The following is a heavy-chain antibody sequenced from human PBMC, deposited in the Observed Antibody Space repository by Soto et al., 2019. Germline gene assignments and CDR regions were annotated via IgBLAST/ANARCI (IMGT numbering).Heavy chain of an antibody. CDR1: GSIFTSYY. CDR3: SRVDPGETSPFDH. Sequence: ASVKGSCQASGSIFTSYYIHWVRQAPGQGLEWMGWINPFDGSRMFAQSFQGRVTMSRDTSTSTVYMEVSSLRSEDTAVYYCSRVDPGETSPFDHWGQGTLVTVSS. V-gene: IGHV1-46*03. J-gene: IGHJ4*02. CDR2: INPFDGSR. D-gene: IGHD3-10*01.